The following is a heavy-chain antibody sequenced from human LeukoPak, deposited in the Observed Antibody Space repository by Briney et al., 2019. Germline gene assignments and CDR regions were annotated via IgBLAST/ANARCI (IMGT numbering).Heavy chain of an antibody. CDR1: GFTFSSYW. CDR2: INSDGSST. Sequence: GGSLRLSCAASGFTFSSYWMHWLRQAPGKGLVWVSRINSDGSSTSYADSEQGPFTISRDNAKNTLYLQMNRLRAEDTAVYYCARGYCSSTSCRDYYFDYWGQGTLVTVSS. V-gene: IGHV3-74*01. D-gene: IGHD2-2*01. CDR3: ARGYCSSTSCRDYYFDY. J-gene: IGHJ4*02.